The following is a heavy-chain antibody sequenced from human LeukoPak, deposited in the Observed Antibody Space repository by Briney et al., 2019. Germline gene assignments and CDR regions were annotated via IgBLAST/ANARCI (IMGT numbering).Heavy chain of an antibody. D-gene: IGHD6-19*01. CDR1: GGSFSGYY. CDR3: ARGIRSRSSGDY. V-gene: IGHV4-34*01. Sequence: PSETLSLTCAVYGGSFSGYYWSWIRQPPGKGLEWIGEINHSGSTNYNPTLKSRVTISVDTSKNQFSLKLSSVTAADTAVYYCARGIRSRSSGDYWGQGTLGTVSS. CDR2: INHSGST. J-gene: IGHJ4*02.